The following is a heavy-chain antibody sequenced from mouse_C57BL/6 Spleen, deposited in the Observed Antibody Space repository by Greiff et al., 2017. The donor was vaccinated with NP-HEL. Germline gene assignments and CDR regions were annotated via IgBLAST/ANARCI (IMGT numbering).Heavy chain of an antibody. V-gene: IGHV3-6*01. J-gene: IGHJ2*01. Sequence: EVHLVESGPGLVKPSQSLSLTCSVTGYSITSGYYWNWIRQFPGNKLEWMGYISYDGSNNYNPSLKNRISITRDTSKNQFFLKLNSVTTEDTATYYCARDPFTTVVVGFDYWGQGTTLTVSS. CDR1: GYSITSGYY. CDR2: ISYDGSN. CDR3: ARDPFTTVVVGFDY. D-gene: IGHD1-1*01.